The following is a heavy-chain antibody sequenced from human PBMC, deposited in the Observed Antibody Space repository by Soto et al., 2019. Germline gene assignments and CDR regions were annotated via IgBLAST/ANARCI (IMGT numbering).Heavy chain of an antibody. D-gene: IGHD4-17*01. CDR1: GVTFSSYA. Sequence: QGQLVQSGAEVKKPGSSVKVSCRASGVTFSSYAFNWVRQAPGHGLEWLGGTGPLFPTADYAQRFRGRVTIPADDSTDTAYMELSSLTSDDTAVYYCTSYAYGDFDYWGQGTLVTVSS. J-gene: IGHJ4*02. CDR3: TSYAYGDFDY. V-gene: IGHV1-69*01. CDR2: TGPLFPTA.